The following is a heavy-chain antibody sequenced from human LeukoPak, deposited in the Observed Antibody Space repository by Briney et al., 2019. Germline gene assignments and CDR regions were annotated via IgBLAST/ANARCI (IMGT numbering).Heavy chain of an antibody. Sequence: GGSLRPSCAASGFLFSSYRMNWVRQAPGKGLEWVSCISSSSSYIYYADSVKGRFTISRDNAKNSLYLEMNSLRAEDTAVYYCARDGGDRLHWGQGTLVTVSS. CDR1: GFLFSSYR. CDR2: ISSSSSYI. V-gene: IGHV3-21*01. CDR3: ARDGGDRLH. J-gene: IGHJ4*02. D-gene: IGHD2-21*02.